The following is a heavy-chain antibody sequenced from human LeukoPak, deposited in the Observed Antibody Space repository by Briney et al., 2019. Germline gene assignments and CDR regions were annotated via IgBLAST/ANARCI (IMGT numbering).Heavy chain of an antibody. J-gene: IGHJ4*02. CDR3: ATPGYGDYFFDY. CDR2: ISGGGGST. Sequence: QPGASLRHSCAASGFTFSSYAMSWVRQAPGKGLEWVSAISGGGGSTYYADSVKGRFTISRDNSKNTLYLQMNSLRAEDTAVYYCATPGYGDYFFDYWGQGTLVTVSS. D-gene: IGHD4-17*01. CDR1: GFTFSSYA. V-gene: IGHV3-23*01.